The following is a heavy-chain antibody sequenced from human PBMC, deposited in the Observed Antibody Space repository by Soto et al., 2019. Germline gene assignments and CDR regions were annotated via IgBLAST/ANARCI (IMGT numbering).Heavy chain of an antibody. J-gene: IGHJ6*02. D-gene: IGHD3-10*01. V-gene: IGHV1-8*01. CDR3: ARGGLYYYGSGSYYYYYGMDV. CDR1: GYTFTSYD. Sequence: GGSVKVSCKGTGYTFTSYDMNWVGQASGQGLGWMGWMNPNSGNTGYAQKFQGRVTMTRNTSISTAYMELSSLRSEDTAVYYCARGGLYYYGSGSYYYYYGMDVWGQGTTVPVSS. CDR2: MNPNSGNT.